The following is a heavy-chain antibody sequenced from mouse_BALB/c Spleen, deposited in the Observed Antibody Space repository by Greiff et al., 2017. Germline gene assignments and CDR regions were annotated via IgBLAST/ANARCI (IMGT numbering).Heavy chain of an antibody. D-gene: IGHD4-1*01. J-gene: IGHJ4*01. CDR3: ARFVTGTGYAMDY. CDR2: INPGSGGT. CDR1: GYAFTNYL. Sequence: QVQLQQSGAELVRPGTSVKVSCKASGYAFTNYLIEWVKQRPGQGLEWIGVINPGSGGTNYNEKFKGKATLTADKSSSTAYMQLSSLTSDDSAVYFCARFVTGTGYAMDYWGQGTSVTVSS. V-gene: IGHV1-54*01.